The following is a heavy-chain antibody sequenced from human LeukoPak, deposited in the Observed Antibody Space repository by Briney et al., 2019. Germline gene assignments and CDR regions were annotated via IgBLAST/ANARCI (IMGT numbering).Heavy chain of an antibody. V-gene: IGHV4-39*01. D-gene: IGHD3-3*01. CDR1: GGSFSSSSYY. CDR2: IYYSGST. J-gene: IGHJ4*02. CDR3: ARQLVYYDFWSGYEDY. Sequence: SETLSLTCTVSGGSFSSSSYYWGWIRQPPGKGLEWIGSIYYSGSTYYNPSLKSRVTISVDTSKNQFSLKLSSVTAADMAVYYCARQLVYYDFWSGYEDYWGQGTLVTVSS.